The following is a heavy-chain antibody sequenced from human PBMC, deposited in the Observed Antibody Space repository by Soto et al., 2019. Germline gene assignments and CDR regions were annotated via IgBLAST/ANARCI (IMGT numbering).Heavy chain of an antibody. D-gene: IGHD3-9*01. V-gene: IGHV4-59*08. CDR1: GGSISSYY. CDR3: AGFPRHYDILTGYYIGWYFDL. CDR2: IYYSGST. Sequence: PSETLSLTCTVSGGSISSYYWSWIRQPPGKGLEWIGYIYYSGSTNYNPSPKSRATISVDTSKNQFSLTLSSVTAADTAVYYCAGFPRHYDILTGYYIGWYFDLWGRGTLVT. J-gene: IGHJ2*01.